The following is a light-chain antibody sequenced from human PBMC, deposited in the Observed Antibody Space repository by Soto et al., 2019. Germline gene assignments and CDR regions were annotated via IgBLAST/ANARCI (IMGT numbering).Light chain of an antibody. CDR3: SSYAGSSNV. Sequence: QSALTQPASVSGSPGQSITISCTGTSSDVGGYDYVSWYQQHPGKAPKLIIYAVDTRPSGVSDRFSGSKSDNTASLTISGLQAEDEADYYCSSYAGSSNVFGTGTKLTVL. CDR1: SSDVGGYDY. J-gene: IGLJ1*01. CDR2: AVD. V-gene: IGLV2-14*01.